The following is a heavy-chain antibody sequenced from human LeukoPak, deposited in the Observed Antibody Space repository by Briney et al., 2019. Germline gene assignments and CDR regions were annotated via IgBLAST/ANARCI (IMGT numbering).Heavy chain of an antibody. CDR1: GGSISSYY. D-gene: IGHD5-24*01. V-gene: IGHV4-59*01. Sequence: PSETLSLTCTVSGGSISSYYWSRIRQPPGKGLEWIGYIYYSGSTNYNPSLKSRVTISVDTSKNQFSLKLSSVTAADTAVYYCARDPPITSERYFDLWGRGTLVTVSS. CDR3: ARDPPITSERYFDL. CDR2: IYYSGST. J-gene: IGHJ2*01.